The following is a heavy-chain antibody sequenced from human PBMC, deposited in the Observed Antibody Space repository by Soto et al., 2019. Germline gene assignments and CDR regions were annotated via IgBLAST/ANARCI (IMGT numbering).Heavy chain of an antibody. Sequence: SETLSLTCTVADGSITSSCYWGWIRQPPGKGLEWIGSIYYSGSTYYNPSLKSRVTISVDTSKNQFSLKLSSVTAADTAVYYCATIPATTILTDYWGQGTLVTVSS. D-gene: IGHD2-2*02. V-gene: IGHV4-39*01. J-gene: IGHJ4*02. CDR3: ATIPATTILTDY. CDR1: DGSITSSCY. CDR2: IYYSGST.